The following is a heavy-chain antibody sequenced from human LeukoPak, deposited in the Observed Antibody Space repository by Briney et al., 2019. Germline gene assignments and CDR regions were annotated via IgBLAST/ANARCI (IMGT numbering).Heavy chain of an antibody. CDR2: ISSSSSYI. Sequence: PGGSLRLSCAASGFTFSSYSMNWVRQAPGKGLEWVSSISSSSSYIYYADSVKGRFTISRDNAKNSLYLQMNSLRAEDTAVYYCARDPVVGATSGAFDIWGRGTMVTVSS. D-gene: IGHD1-26*01. V-gene: IGHV3-21*01. J-gene: IGHJ3*02. CDR3: ARDPVVGATSGAFDI. CDR1: GFTFSSYS.